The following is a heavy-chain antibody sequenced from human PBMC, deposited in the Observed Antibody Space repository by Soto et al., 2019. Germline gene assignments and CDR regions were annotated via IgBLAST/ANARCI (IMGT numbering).Heavy chain of an antibody. CDR2: INPSGGST. CDR3: ARDSGYYDSSGYPAQGWFDP. J-gene: IGHJ5*02. Sequence: ASVKVSCKASGYTFTSYYMHWVRQAPGQGLEWMGIINPSGGSTSYAQKFQGRVTMTRDTSTSTVYMELSSLRSEDTAVYYCARDSGYYDSSGYPAQGWFDPWGQGTLVTVSS. CDR1: GYTFTSYY. V-gene: IGHV1-46*01. D-gene: IGHD3-22*01.